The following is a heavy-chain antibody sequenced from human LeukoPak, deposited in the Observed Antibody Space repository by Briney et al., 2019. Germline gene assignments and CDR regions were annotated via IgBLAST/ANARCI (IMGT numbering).Heavy chain of an antibody. CDR1: GGTFSSYA. J-gene: IGHJ4*02. D-gene: IGHD5-24*01. CDR3: ARGGDGYNFDY. Sequence: SVKVSCKASGGTFSSYAISWVRQAPGQGLEWMGRIIPILGIANYAQKFQGRVTITADKSTSTAYMELSSLKSEDTAVYYCARGGDGYNFDYWGQGTLVTVSS. CDR2: IIPILGIA. V-gene: IGHV1-69*04.